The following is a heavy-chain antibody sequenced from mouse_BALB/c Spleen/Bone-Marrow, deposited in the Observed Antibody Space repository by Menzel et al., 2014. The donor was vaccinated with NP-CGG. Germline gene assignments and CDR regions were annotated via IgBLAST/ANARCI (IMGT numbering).Heavy chain of an antibody. V-gene: IGHV5-17*02. D-gene: IGHD2-1*01. CDR2: ISSGSSTI. CDR3: ARGGNYAWFAY. Sequence: EVKLVESGGGLVQPGGSRKLSCAASGFTFSSFGMHWVRQAPEKGLEWVAYISSGSSTIYYADTVKGRFTISRDNPKNTSFMQMTSLRCEETAMYYCARGGNYAWFAYWGQGTLVTVSA. CDR1: GFTFSSFG. J-gene: IGHJ3*01.